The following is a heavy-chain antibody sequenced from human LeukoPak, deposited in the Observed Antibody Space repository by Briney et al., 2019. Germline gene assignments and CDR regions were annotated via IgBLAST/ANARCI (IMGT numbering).Heavy chain of an antibody. CDR3: ARANDLIDY. J-gene: IGHJ4*02. CDR1: GDPIRGNY. Sequence: PSETLSLTCTVSGDPIRGNYWSWIRQPPGKGLEWIGYIHYSGSTNYNPSLKSRVTISLDTSKNQFSLKLSSMTAADTAVYYCARANDLIDYWGQGTLVTVSS. CDR2: IHYSGST. V-gene: IGHV4-59*01.